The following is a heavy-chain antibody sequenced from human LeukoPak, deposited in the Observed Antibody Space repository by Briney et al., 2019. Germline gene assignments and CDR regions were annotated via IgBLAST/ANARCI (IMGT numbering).Heavy chain of an antibody. Sequence: GESLKISCEGSGYSFSNYWIGWVRQTPGKGLEWMGIINPVNSQTSYSPSFQGQVTMSADKSITTAYLQWSSLKASDTAMYYCARHVRSGNYRRFDYWGQGTLVTVSS. CDR2: INPVNSQT. CDR3: ARHVRSGNYRRFDY. J-gene: IGHJ4*02. CDR1: GYSFSNYW. D-gene: IGHD3-3*01. V-gene: IGHV5-51*01.